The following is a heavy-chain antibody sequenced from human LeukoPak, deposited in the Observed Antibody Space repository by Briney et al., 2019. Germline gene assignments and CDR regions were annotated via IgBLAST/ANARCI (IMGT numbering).Heavy chain of an antibody. Sequence: GGSLRLSCAASGFTFSHYAIHWVRQAPGKGLEWVALILYDGSNEYYADSVKGRFSISRDNSKNTLYLQMNSLRAEDTAVYYCARDESYCSGDACYPTDYLDYWGQGTLVTVSS. CDR3: ARDESYCSGDACYPTDYLDY. V-gene: IGHV3-30-3*01. D-gene: IGHD2-15*01. CDR2: ILYDGSNE. CDR1: GFTFSHYA. J-gene: IGHJ4*02.